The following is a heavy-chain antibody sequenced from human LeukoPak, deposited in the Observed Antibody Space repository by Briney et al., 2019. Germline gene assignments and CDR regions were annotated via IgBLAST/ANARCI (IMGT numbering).Heavy chain of an antibody. V-gene: IGHV4-34*01. Sequence: KPSETLSLTCAVYGGSFSGYYWSWIRQPPGKGLEWIGEINHSGSTNYNPSLKSRVTISVDTSKNQFSLKLSSVTAADTAAYYCAIGQKGTTNAFDIWGQGTMVTVSS. CDR2: INHSGST. J-gene: IGHJ3*02. CDR3: AIGQKGTTNAFDI. D-gene: IGHD1-7*01. CDR1: GGSFSGYY.